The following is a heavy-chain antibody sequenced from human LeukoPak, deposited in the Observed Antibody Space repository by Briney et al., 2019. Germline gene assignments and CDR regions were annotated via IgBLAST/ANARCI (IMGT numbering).Heavy chain of an antibody. Sequence: SETLSLTCTVSGGSISSGSYYWSWIRQPAGKGLEWIGRIYTSGSTNYNPSLKSRVTMSVDTSKNQFSLKLSSVTAADTAVYYCAVGGILAFDAFDIWGQGTMVTVSS. CDR1: GGSISSGSYY. D-gene: IGHD3-16*01. CDR3: AVGGILAFDAFDI. V-gene: IGHV4-61*02. CDR2: IYTSGST. J-gene: IGHJ3*02.